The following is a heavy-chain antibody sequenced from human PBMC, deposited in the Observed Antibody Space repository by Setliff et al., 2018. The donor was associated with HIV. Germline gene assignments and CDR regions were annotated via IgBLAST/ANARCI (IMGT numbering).Heavy chain of an antibody. Sequence: ASVKVSCKASGYTPTSYDINWVRQATGQGLEWMGWMNPDSGNTGSAQNFQGRLTITWNTSISPAYMELASLGLDNTAVYFCARTRSGGSSVYYHYYMDVGVQSTAVTVTS. CDR2: MNPDSGNT. V-gene: IGHV1-8*01. CDR3: ARTRSGGSSVYYHYYMDV. CDR1: GYTPTSYD. J-gene: IGHJ6*03. D-gene: IGHD2-15*01.